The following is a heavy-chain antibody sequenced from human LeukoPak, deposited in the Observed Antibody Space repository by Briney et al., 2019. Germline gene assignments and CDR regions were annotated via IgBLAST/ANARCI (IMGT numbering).Heavy chain of an antibody. CDR1: GFTVSSNY. CDR2: IYSGGST. J-gene: IGHJ3*02. CDR3: ARGSTSARDAFDI. V-gene: IGHV3-53*01. D-gene: IGHD6-6*01. Sequence: PGGSLRLSCAASGFTVSSNYMSWVRQAPGKGLEWVSVIYSGGSTYYADSVKGRFTISRDNSKNTLYLQMNSLRAEDTAVYYCARGSTSARDAFDIWGQGTMVTVSS.